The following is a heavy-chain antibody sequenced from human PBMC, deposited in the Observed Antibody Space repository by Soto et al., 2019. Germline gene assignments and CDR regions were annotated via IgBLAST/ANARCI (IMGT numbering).Heavy chain of an antibody. V-gene: IGHV3-23*01. CDR2: ISDNGGTT. J-gene: IGHJ4*02. CDR1: EFTFSNYA. D-gene: IGHD3-3*01. Sequence: GGSLRLSCAASEFTFSNYAMSWVRQAPGKGLEWVSSISDNGGTTYYADSVKGRFTISRDNSKNTLYLQMNSLRAEDTAVYYCARSYDLSSGYFDYWGQGTLVTVSS. CDR3: ARSYDLSSGYFDY.